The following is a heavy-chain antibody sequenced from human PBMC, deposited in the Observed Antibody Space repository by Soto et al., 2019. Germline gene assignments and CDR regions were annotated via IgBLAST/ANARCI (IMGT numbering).Heavy chain of an antibody. J-gene: IGHJ4*02. CDR3: ARAFAYGGYPRYFDY. V-gene: IGHV4-31*03. CDR1: GGSISSGGYY. D-gene: IGHD5-12*01. CDR2: IYYSGST. Sequence: QVQLQESGPGLVKPSQTLSLTCTVSGGSISSGGYYWSWIRQHPGKGLEWIGYIYYSGSTYYNPSLRSRVTITVDTSKNQFSLKLSYVTAADTAVYYCARAFAYGGYPRYFDYWGQGTLVTVSS.